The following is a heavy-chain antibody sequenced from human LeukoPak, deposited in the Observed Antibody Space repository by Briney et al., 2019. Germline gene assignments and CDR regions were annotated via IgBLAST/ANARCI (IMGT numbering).Heavy chain of an antibody. CDR3: AIMTYYDFWSGYSGGGAFDI. CDR1: GGSISSYY. V-gene: IGHV4-59*01. CDR2: IYYGGST. Sequence: SETLSLTCTVSGGSISSYYWSWIRQPPGKGLEWIGHIYYGGSTNYSPSLKSRVTISVDTSKNQFSLKLSSVTAADTAVYYCAIMTYYDFWSGYSGGGAFDIWGQGTMVTVSS. J-gene: IGHJ3*02. D-gene: IGHD3-3*01.